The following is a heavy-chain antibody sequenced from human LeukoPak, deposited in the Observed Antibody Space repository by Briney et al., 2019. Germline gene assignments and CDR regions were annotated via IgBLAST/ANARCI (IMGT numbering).Heavy chain of an antibody. CDR1: GYTFTSYG. CDR3: ARVNDFWSGYFYFDY. CDR2: ISAYNGNT. J-gene: IGHJ4*02. Sequence: ASVTVSCKASGYTFTSYGISWVRQAPGQGLEWMGWISAYNGNTNYAQKLQGRVTMTTDTSTSTAYMELRSLRSDDTAVYYCARVNDFWSGYFYFDYWGQGTLVTVSS. V-gene: IGHV1-18*01. D-gene: IGHD3-3*01.